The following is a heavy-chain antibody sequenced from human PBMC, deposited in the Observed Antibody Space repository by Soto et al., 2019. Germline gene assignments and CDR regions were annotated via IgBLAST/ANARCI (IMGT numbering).Heavy chain of an antibody. J-gene: IGHJ4*01. Sequence: SETLALTCTVSGGSISSYYWSWIRQPPGKGLEWIGYIYYSGSTNYNPSLKSRVTISVDTSKNQFSLKLSSVTAADTAVYYCARGSRSLGYWGHGPLVTVSS. D-gene: IGHD6-13*01. CDR1: GGSISSYY. CDR3: ARGSRSLGY. CDR2: IYYSGST. V-gene: IGHV4-59*01.